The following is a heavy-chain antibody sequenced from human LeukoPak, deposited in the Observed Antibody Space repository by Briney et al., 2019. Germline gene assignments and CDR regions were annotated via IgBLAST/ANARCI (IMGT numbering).Heavy chain of an antibody. V-gene: IGHV1-18*01. CDR2: ISGYNGNT. J-gene: IGHJ6*03. Sequence: ASVKVSCKASDYTFTSYGISWVRQAPGQGLEWLGWISGYNGNTNYAQNLQGRVTMTTDTSTNTAYMVRRSLRTDDTAVYFCARDGITAADSNYYYYMDVWGKGTTVTVSS. CDR1: DYTFTSYG. D-gene: IGHD6-13*01. CDR3: ARDGITAADSNYYYYMDV.